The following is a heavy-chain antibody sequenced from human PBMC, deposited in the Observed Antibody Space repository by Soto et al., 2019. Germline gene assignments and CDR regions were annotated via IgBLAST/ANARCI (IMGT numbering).Heavy chain of an antibody. V-gene: IGHV4-59*01. CDR1: GVSITSYF. D-gene: IGHD5-12*01. Sequence: SETLSLTCTVSGVSITSYFWSWIRQTPGKGLDWIGSISFSGATYSNPSLKGRAALSVDTSENHLSLTLNSVTSADTAVYFCARDRRDGYKRYFECWGQGNPVTVSS. CDR2: ISFSGAT. J-gene: IGHJ4*02. CDR3: ARDRRDGYKRYFEC.